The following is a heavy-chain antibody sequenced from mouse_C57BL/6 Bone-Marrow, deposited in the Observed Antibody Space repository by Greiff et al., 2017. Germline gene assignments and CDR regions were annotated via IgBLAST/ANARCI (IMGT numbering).Heavy chain of an antibody. D-gene: IGHD1-1*01. V-gene: IGHV1-69*01. CDR3: ATVLLRFYAMDY. CDR2: IDPSDSYT. J-gene: IGHJ4*01. CDR1: GYTFTSYW. Sequence: QVQLQQPGAELVMPGASVKLSCKASGYTFTSYWMHWVKQRPGQGLEWIGEIDPSDSYTTYNQKFKGKSTLTVDKSSSTAYMQLSSLTSEDSAVYYCATVLLRFYAMDYWGQGTSVTVSS.